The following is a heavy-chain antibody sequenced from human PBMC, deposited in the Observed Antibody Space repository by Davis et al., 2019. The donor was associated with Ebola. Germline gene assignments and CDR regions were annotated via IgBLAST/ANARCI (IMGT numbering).Heavy chain of an antibody. D-gene: IGHD3-3*01. V-gene: IGHV3-23*01. CDR3: ARDRITISSFDL. CDR1: GFTVSSNY. CDR2: LSGSGGDT. Sequence: GGSLRLSCATSGFTVSSNYMSWVRQTPGKGLEWVSALSGSGGDTYYADSVKGRFTISRDNSKNTLYLQMNSLRAEDTAVYYCARDRITISSFDLWGRGTLVTVSS. J-gene: IGHJ2*01.